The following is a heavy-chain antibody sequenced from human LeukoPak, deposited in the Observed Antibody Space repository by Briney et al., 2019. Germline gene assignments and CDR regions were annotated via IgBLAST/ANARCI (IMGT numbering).Heavy chain of an antibody. Sequence: SETLSLTCAVYGGSFSGYYWSWIRQPPGKGLEWIGEINHSGSTNYNPSLKSRVTISVDTSKNQFSLTLSSVTDADTAVYYCARHEYDFWSGWGAFDIWGQGTMVTVSS. CDR2: INHSGST. J-gene: IGHJ3*02. V-gene: IGHV4-34*01. CDR3: ARHEYDFWSGWGAFDI. CDR1: GGSFSGYY. D-gene: IGHD3-3*01.